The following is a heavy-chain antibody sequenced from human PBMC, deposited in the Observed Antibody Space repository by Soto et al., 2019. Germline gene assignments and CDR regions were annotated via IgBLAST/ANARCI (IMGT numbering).Heavy chain of an antibody. J-gene: IGHJ5*02. CDR1: GGSLSSPNW. Sequence: LSLTCCVSGGSLSSPNWWLWARQFPGKGLEWIGEIFHTGSVNYNPSLKSRVTLSLDKSKNQFSLKLTSVTAADTAVYFCAREQICNVVKCSNWFDPWGQGTLVTVSS. D-gene: IGHD2-8*01. V-gene: IGHV4-4*01. CDR2: IFHTGSV. CDR3: AREQICNVVKCSNWFDP.